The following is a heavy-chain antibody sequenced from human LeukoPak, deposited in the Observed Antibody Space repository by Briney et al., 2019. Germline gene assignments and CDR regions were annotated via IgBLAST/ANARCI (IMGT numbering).Heavy chain of an antibody. V-gene: IGHV3-7*03. J-gene: IGHJ4*02. CDR2: IRQDGGAK. CDR3: ARIAVAGLSFDY. Sequence: PGGSLRLSCTASGFIFNDFWMSWVRQAPGEGLEWVANIRQDGGAKNYVDSVKGRFTISRDNSKNTLYLQMNSLRAEDTAVYYCARIAVAGLSFDYWGQGTLVTVSS. D-gene: IGHD6-19*01. CDR1: GFIFNDFW.